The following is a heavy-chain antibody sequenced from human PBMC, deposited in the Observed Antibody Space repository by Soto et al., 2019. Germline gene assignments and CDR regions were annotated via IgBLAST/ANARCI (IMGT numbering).Heavy chain of an antibody. V-gene: IGHV1-69*08. CDR2: IIPILGIA. CDR3: ARDPVITMVRGVL. J-gene: IGHJ4*02. D-gene: IGHD3-10*01. CDR1: GGTFSSYT. Sequence: QVQLVQSGAEVKKPGSSVKVSCKASGGTFSSYTISWVRQAPGQGLEWMGRIIPILGIANYAQKFQGRVTLTPDKSTGTAYMELSSLRSEDTALYYCARDPVITMVRGVLWGQGTLVTVSS.